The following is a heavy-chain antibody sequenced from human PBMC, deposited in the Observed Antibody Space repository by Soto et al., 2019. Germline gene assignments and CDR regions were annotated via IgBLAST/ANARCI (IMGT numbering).Heavy chain of an antibody. V-gene: IGHV1-69*01. CDR3: ARDHVVPAAAMIYVSHNWFDP. J-gene: IGHJ5*02. D-gene: IGHD2-2*01. Sequence: QVQLVQSGAEVKKPGSSVKVSCKASGGTFSSYAISWVRQAPGQGLEWMGGIIPIFGTANYAQKFQGRVTITADEFTSTAYMELSSLRSEDTAVYYWARDHVVPAAAMIYVSHNWFDPWGQGTLVTVSS. CDR1: GGTFSSYA. CDR2: IIPIFGTA.